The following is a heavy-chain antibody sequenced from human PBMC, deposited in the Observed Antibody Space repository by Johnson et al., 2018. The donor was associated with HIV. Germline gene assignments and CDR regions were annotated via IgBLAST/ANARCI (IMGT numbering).Heavy chain of an antibody. Sequence: QVTLVESGGGVVQPGKSLRLYCAASGFTFSGYGMHWVRQAPGKGLEWVAMISHDGTNENYADSVKGRFTISRDNSKNTLYLQMNSLRAEDTAVYYCAKMGTGRSKIQFLEWLPIPHAFDIWGQGTMVTVSS. V-gene: IGHV3-30*18. CDR2: ISHDGTNE. J-gene: IGHJ3*02. CDR3: AKMGTGRSKIQFLEWLPIPHAFDI. CDR1: GFTFSGYG. D-gene: IGHD3-3*01.